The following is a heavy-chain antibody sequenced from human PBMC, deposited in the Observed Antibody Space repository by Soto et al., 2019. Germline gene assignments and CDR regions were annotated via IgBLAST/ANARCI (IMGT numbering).Heavy chain of an antibody. CDR2: INPNGGST. V-gene: IGHV1-46*01. CDR3: ASVETQRYYYGMDV. D-gene: IGHD2-15*01. CDR1: GYTFTSYY. Sequence: ASVKVSCKASGYTFTSYYIHWVRQAPGQGLEWMGIINPNGGSTSYAQKFQGRVTITADESTSTAYMELSSLRSEDTAVYYCASVETQRYYYGMDVWGQGTTVTVSS. J-gene: IGHJ6*02.